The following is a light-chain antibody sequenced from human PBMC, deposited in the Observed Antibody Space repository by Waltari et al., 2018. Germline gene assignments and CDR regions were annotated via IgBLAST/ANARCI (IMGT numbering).Light chain of an antibody. CDR1: QSISSY. CDR3: QQSYSFPR. Sequence: DIQMTQSPSSLSASVGDRVTITCRARQSISSYLNWYQQRPGKAPKLLIYAASSLQSGVPSRFSGSGSGTDFTLTISSLQPEDFAIYYCQQSYSFPRFGQGTKVEIK. J-gene: IGKJ1*01. V-gene: IGKV1-39*01. CDR2: AAS.